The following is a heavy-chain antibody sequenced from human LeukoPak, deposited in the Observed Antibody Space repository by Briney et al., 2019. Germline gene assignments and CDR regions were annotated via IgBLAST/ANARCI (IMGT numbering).Heavy chain of an antibody. Sequence: KPSETLSLTCTVSGGSISSSSYYWGWIRQPPGKGLEWIGYIYYSGSTNYNPSLKSRVTISVDTSKNQFSLKLSSVTAADTAVYYCARSGIFWFDPWGQGTLVTVSS. CDR2: IYYSGST. CDR3: ARSGIFWFDP. V-gene: IGHV4-61*05. D-gene: IGHD3-9*01. CDR1: GGSISSSSYY. J-gene: IGHJ5*02.